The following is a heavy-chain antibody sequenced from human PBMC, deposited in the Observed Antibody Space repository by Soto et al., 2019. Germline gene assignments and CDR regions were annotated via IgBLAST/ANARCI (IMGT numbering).Heavy chain of an antibody. D-gene: IGHD5-18*01. CDR3: ARQEGYTAGCQGY. J-gene: IGHJ4*02. Sequence: QLQESGPGLVKPSETLSLTCSVSGASISSSDYYWGWIRQPPGEGLEWIGSIYYSGPTNYNPSLNSRVTISLATSKNQFSLKLRSGTAADTGVYYCARQEGYTAGCQGYWGQGTLVTVSS. V-gene: IGHV4-39*01. CDR2: IYYSGPT. CDR1: GASISSSDYY.